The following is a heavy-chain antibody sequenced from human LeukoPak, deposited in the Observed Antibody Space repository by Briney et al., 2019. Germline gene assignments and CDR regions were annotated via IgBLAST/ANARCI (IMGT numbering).Heavy chain of an antibody. V-gene: IGHV1-8*01. J-gene: IGHJ6*03. CDR1: GYTFTSYD. Sequence: ASVKVSCKASGYTFTSYDINWVRQATGQGLEWMGWMNPNSGNTGYAQKFQGRVTMTRNTSISTAYMELSSLRSEDTAVCYCARGGGLRFLEWLHHYYYYYMDVWGKGTTVTVSS. CDR3: ARGGGLRFLEWLHHYYYYYMDV. CDR2: MNPNSGNT. D-gene: IGHD3-3*01.